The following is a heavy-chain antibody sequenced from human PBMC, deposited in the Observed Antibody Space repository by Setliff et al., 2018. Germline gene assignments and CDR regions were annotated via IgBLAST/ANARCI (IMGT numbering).Heavy chain of an antibody. CDR3: ARLGGSSTSGGFYYFYYYMDV. J-gene: IGHJ6*03. CDR1: GGSISSSSYY. Sequence: TLSLTCTVSGGSISSSSYYWGWIRQPPGKGLEWIGSIYYSGSTYYNPSLKSRVTISVDTSKNQFSLNLSSVTAADTAVYYCARLGGSSTSGGFYYFYYYMDVRGKGTTVTVSS. CDR2: IYYSGST. D-gene: IGHD2-2*01. V-gene: IGHV4-39*01.